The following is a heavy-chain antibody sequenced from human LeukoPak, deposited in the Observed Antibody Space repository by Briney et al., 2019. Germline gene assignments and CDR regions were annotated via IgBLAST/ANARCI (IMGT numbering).Heavy chain of an antibody. CDR3: ARDLDYDSSGYYWYFDL. CDR1: GGSISSDGYY. J-gene: IGHJ2*01. Sequence: SETLSLTCTVSGGSISSDGYYWSWIRQHPGKGLEWIGYIYYSGSTYYNPSLKSRVTISVDTSKNQFSLKLSSVTAADTAVYYCARDLDYDSSGYYWYFDLWGRGTLVTVSS. V-gene: IGHV4-31*03. CDR2: IYYSGST. D-gene: IGHD3-22*01.